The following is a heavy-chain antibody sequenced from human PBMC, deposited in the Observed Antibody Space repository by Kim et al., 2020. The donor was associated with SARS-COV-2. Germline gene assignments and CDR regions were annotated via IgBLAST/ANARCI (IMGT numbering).Heavy chain of an antibody. V-gene: IGHV3-21*01. CDR2: ISSYRRHN. J-gene: IGHJ6*01. CDR1: GFTFSSCD. Sequence: GGSLRLSCAASGFTFSSCDMNWVRQTPGKGLEWVSYISSYRRHNYYADSVKGRFTISRDNAKNSLYLQINILRAEDTAFYYCARDRDTNASICCMYVWGQGTTVTVAS. CDR3: ARDRDTNASICCMYV. D-gene: IGHD3-22*01.